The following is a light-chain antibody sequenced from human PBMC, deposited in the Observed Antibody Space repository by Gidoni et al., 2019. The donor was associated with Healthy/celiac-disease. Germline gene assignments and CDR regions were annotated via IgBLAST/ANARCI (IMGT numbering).Light chain of an antibody. Sequence: NFMLPQPHSVSASPGKTVTISCTRSSGSIASNYVQWYQQRPGSSPTTVIYEDNQRPSGVPDRFSGSIDSSSNSASLTISGLKTEDEADYYCQSYDSSNQVFGGGTKLTVL. CDR1: SGSIASNY. CDR3: QSYDSSNQV. V-gene: IGLV6-57*01. J-gene: IGLJ3*02. CDR2: EDN.